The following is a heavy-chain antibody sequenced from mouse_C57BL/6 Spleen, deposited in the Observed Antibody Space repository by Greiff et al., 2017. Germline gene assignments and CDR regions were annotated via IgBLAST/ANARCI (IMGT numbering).Heavy chain of an antibody. J-gene: IGHJ1*03. CDR3: TRKVYYGKEDWYFDV. CDR2: IDPETGGT. CDR1: GYTFTDYE. Sequence: QVQLKESGAELVRPGASVTLSCKASGYTFTDYEMHWVKQTPVHGLEWIGAIDPETGGTAYNQKFKGKAILTADKSSSTAYMELRSLTSEDSAVYYCTRKVYYGKEDWYFDVWGTGTTVTVSS. V-gene: IGHV1-15*01. D-gene: IGHD2-1*01.